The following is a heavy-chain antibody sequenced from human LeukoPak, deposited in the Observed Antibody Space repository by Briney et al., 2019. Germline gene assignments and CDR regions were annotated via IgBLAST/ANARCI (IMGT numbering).Heavy chain of an antibody. Sequence: SETLSLTCTVSGGSISSYYWSWIRQPPGKGLEWIGYIYYSGSTNYNPSLKSRVTISVDTSKNQFSLKLSSVTAADTAVYYCARGSVQHLWFGGSGYFDYWGQGTLVTVS. J-gene: IGHJ4*02. CDR3: ARGSVQHLWFGGSGYFDY. V-gene: IGHV4-59*01. D-gene: IGHD3-10*01. CDR1: GGSISSYY. CDR2: IYYSGST.